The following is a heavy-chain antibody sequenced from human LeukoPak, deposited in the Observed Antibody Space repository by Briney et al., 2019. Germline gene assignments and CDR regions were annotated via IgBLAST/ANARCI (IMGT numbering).Heavy chain of an antibody. D-gene: IGHD5-24*01. V-gene: IGHV5-51*01. Sequence: GESLKISCKGSGYRFSNYWMGWVRQMPGKGLEWMGIIYAGDSDTRYSPSFEGQVTISADKSISTSYLQWSSLKAPDTAMYYCATSVQMATSIYYFDFWGQGTLVTVSS. CDR2: IYAGDSDT. CDR3: ATSVQMATSIYYFDF. CDR1: GYRFSNYW. J-gene: IGHJ4*02.